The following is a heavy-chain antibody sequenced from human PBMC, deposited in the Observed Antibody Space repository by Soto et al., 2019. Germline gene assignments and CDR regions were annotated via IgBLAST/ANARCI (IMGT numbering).Heavy chain of an antibody. D-gene: IGHD6-13*01. Sequence: ASVKVSCKASGYTFTSYYMHWVRQAPGQGLEWMGIINPSGGSTSYAQKFQGRVTMTRDTSTSTVYMQMNSLRVEDTAVYYCAKDPLKYSSSWYLEWWFDPWGQGTLVTVSS. CDR1: GYTFTSYY. V-gene: IGHV1-46*01. CDR2: INPSGGST. CDR3: AKDPLKYSSSWYLEWWFDP. J-gene: IGHJ5*02.